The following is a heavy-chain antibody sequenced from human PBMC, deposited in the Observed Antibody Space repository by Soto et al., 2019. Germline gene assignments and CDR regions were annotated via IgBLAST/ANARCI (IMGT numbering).Heavy chain of an antibody. CDR1: GYTFTAFY. Sequence: QAQLVQSAAELKKPGASVKVSCRASGYTFTAFYIHWMRQAPGQGLEWLGWINPNSGGTHYGQKFEDRVTVTRDTSVSTVYMELSSLKSDDTAVYYCAREGPLSGGDYFGMDVWGQGTTVTVSS. J-gene: IGHJ6*02. D-gene: IGHD3-10*01. V-gene: IGHV1-2*02. CDR2: INPNSGGT. CDR3: AREGPLSGGDYFGMDV.